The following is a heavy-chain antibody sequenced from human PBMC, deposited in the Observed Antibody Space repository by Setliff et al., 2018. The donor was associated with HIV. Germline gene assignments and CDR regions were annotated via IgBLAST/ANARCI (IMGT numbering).Heavy chain of an antibody. V-gene: IGHV3-48*03. CDR3: ARWGYSRDGMDV. CDR1: GFTFSSYE. Sequence: LSLSCAASGFTFSSYEMNWVRQAPGKGLEWLSYISSSGSTIYYADSVKGRFIISRDNAKNSLNLQMNSLRAEDTAVYYCARWGYSRDGMDVWGQGTTVTVSS. D-gene: IGHD4-4*01. CDR2: ISSSGSTI. J-gene: IGHJ6*02.